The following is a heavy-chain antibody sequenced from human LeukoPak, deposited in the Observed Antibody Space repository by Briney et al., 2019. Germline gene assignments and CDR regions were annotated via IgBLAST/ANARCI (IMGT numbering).Heavy chain of an antibody. CDR3: ARDYYDSSGYYHYFDY. V-gene: IGHV3-30*01. D-gene: IGHD3-22*01. Sequence: GGSLRLSCAASGFTFSSYAMHWVRQAPGKGLEWVAVISYDGSNKYYADSVKGRFTIFRDNSKNTLYLQMNSLRAEDTAVYYCARDYYDSSGYYHYFDYWGQGTLVTVSS. J-gene: IGHJ4*02. CDR2: ISYDGSNK. CDR1: GFTFSSYA.